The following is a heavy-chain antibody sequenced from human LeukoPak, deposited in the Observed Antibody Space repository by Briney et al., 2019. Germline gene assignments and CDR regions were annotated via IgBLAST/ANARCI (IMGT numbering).Heavy chain of an antibody. CDR2: INGDGTTT. J-gene: IGHJ5*02. CDR3: ARDPTGVGARGNWVDP. V-gene: IGHV3-74*01. CDR1: GFTFSSYW. Sequence: GGSLRLSCAASGFTFSSYWMHWVRQAPGKGLVWISRINGDGTTTNYADSVKGRFTVSRDNAKNMLHLQMNSLRAEDTAVYYCARDPTGVGARGNWVDPWGQGSLVTVSS. D-gene: IGHD1-26*01.